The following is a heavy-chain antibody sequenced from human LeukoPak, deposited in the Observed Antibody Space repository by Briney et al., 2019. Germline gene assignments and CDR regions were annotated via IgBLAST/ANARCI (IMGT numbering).Heavy chain of an antibody. V-gene: IGHV1-69*04. CDR1: GGTFSSYA. CDR2: FIPILGIA. Sequence: ASVKVSCKASGGTFSSYAISWVRQAPGQGLEWMGRFIPILGIANYAQKFQGRVTITADKSTSTAYMELSSLRSEDTAVYYCARVGDGYCSGGSCYSRGTFDYWGQGTLVTVSS. D-gene: IGHD2-15*01. J-gene: IGHJ4*02. CDR3: ARVGDGYCSGGSCYSRGTFDY.